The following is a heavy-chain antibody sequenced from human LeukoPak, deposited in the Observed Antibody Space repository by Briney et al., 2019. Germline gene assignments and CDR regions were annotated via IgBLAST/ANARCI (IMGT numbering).Heavy chain of an antibody. D-gene: IGHD5-24*01. CDR3: AKGSLEMATVDFEF. V-gene: IGHV3-9*01. Sequence: PGRSLRLSCAASGFDFGNYAMHCVRQAPGKGLQWVSGINWSSKMVAYAASVKGRFTISRDNAKNSLYLQMNSLTSEDTAFYFCAKGSLEMATVDFEFWGQGTLVTVSS. CDR2: INWSSKMV. CDR1: GFDFGNYA. J-gene: IGHJ4*02.